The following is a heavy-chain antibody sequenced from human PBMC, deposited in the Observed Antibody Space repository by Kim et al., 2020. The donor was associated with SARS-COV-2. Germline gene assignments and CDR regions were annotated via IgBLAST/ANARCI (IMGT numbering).Heavy chain of an antibody. CDR1: GGSISSSNW. Sequence: SETLSLTCAVSGGSISSSNWWSWVRQPPGKGLEWIGEIYHSGSTNYNPSLKSRVTISVDKSKNQFSLKLSSVTAADTAVYYCARDGSSGWYRIDYWGQGTLVTVSS. CDR2: IYHSGST. CDR3: ARDGSSGWYRIDY. J-gene: IGHJ4*02. D-gene: IGHD6-19*01. V-gene: IGHV4-4*02.